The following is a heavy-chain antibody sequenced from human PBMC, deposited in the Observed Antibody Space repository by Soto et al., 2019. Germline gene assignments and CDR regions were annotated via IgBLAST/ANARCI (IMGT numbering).Heavy chain of an antibody. CDR2: IIPIIDTT. CDR1: GGTSSSYA. D-gene: IGHD4-4*01. CDR3: ASGGTTVNRRFDF. Sequence: QVQVVQSVAEVKKPGSSVRVSCKASGGTSSSYAITWMRQAPGQGLEWMGGIIPIIDTTDYAQKFQGRVTFTTDESTSTVYMELSSLTSEDTAVYYCASGGTTVNRRFDFWGQRTLVTVSS. J-gene: IGHJ4*02. V-gene: IGHV1-69*01.